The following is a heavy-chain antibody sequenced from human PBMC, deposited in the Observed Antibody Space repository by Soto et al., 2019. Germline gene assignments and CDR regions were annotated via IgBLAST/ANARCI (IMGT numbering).Heavy chain of an antibody. V-gene: IGHV1-3*01. D-gene: IGHD6-13*01. J-gene: IGHJ6*02. CDR2: INADNDNT. Sequence: ASVKVSCKASGYTFTSYALHWVRQAPGQRLEWMGWINADNDNTKYAQKLQGRVTMTRDTSTSTAYMELRSLRSDDTAVYYCVREWEESSSWAHYYYYYGMDVWGQGTTVTVSS. CDR3: VREWEESSSWAHYYYYYGMDV. CDR1: GYTFTSYA.